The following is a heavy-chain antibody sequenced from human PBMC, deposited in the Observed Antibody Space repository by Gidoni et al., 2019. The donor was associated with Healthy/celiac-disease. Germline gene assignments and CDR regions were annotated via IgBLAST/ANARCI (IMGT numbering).Heavy chain of an antibody. D-gene: IGHD3-22*01. CDR1: GGSISSDGYY. CDR2: IYYSGST. V-gene: IGHV4-31*03. CDR3: ARSGSHSSGYYGQFDY. J-gene: IGHJ4*02. Sequence: QVQLQESGPGLVKPSQTLSLTCTVPGGSISSDGYYWSWIRQHPGKGLEWIGYIYYSGSTYYNPSLKSRVTISVDTSKNQFSLKLSSVTAADTAVYYCARSGSHSSGYYGQFDYWGQGTLVTVSS.